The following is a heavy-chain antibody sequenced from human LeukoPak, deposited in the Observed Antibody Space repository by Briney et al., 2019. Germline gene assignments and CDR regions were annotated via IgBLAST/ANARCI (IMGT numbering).Heavy chain of an antibody. CDR2: IYYSGST. Sequence: SETLSLTCTVSGGSISSSSYYWGWIRQPPGKGLEWIGSIYYSGSTYYNPSLKSRVTISVDTSKNQFSLKLSSGTAADTAVYYCARGWYYYDSSGYSWGQGTLVTVSS. CDR3: ARGWYYYDSSGYS. CDR1: GGSISSSSYY. D-gene: IGHD3-22*01. J-gene: IGHJ4*02. V-gene: IGHV4-39*01.